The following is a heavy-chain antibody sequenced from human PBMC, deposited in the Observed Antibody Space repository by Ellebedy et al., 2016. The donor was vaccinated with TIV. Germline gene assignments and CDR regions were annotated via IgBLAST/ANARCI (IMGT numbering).Heavy chain of an antibody. Sequence: SETLSLXXAVYGGSFSGYYWSWIRQPPGKGLEWIGEINHSGSTNYNPSLKSRVTISVDTSKNQFSLKLSSVTAADTAVYYCARANCSSTSCLPYYYYGMDVWGQGTTVTVSS. J-gene: IGHJ6*02. V-gene: IGHV4-34*01. D-gene: IGHD2-2*01. CDR2: INHSGST. CDR3: ARANCSSTSCLPYYYYGMDV. CDR1: GGSFSGYY.